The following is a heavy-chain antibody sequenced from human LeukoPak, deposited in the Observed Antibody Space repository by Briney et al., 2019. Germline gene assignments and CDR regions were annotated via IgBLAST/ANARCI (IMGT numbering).Heavy chain of an antibody. Sequence: SETLSLTCTVSGGSISSYHWSWIRQPPGKGLEWIGYIYYSGSTNYNPSLKSRVTISVDTSKNQFSLKLSSVTGADTAVYYCARGQANLRDKGIYFYYYMDVWGKGTTVTVSS. D-gene: IGHD4/OR15-4a*01. V-gene: IGHV4-59*12. CDR2: IYYSGST. CDR1: GGSISSYH. CDR3: ARGQANLRDKGIYFYYYMDV. J-gene: IGHJ6*03.